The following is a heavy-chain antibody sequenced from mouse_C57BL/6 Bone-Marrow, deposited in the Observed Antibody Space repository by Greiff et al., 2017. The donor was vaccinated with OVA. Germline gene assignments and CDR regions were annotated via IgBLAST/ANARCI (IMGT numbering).Heavy chain of an antibody. J-gene: IGHJ2*01. V-gene: IGHV1-82*01. Sequence: QVQLQQSGAELARPGASVKLSCKASGYAFSSSWMNWVKQRPGKGLEWIGRIYPGDGDTNYNGKFKGKATLTADKSSSTAYMQLSSLTSEDSAVYFCARFRWLLPYFDYWGQGTTLTVSS. CDR2: IYPGDGDT. CDR1: GYAFSSSW. D-gene: IGHD2-3*01. CDR3: ARFRWLLPYFDY.